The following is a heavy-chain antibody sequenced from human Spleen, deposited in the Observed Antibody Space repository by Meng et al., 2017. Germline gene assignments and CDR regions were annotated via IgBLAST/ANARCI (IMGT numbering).Heavy chain of an antibody. CDR2: ISPSGTTI. Sequence: QVQLVESGGGLVKPGGSLRLSCAASGFTFSDYYMSWIRQAPEKGLEWISFISPSGTTIYYTDSVRGRFTISRDNTKNSLYLEMNSLRAEDTAIYYCARSFIAAPGGGHWGQGTLVTVSS. CDR1: GFTFSDYY. J-gene: IGHJ4*02. V-gene: IGHV3-11*04. CDR3: ARSFIAAPGGGH. D-gene: IGHD6-13*01.